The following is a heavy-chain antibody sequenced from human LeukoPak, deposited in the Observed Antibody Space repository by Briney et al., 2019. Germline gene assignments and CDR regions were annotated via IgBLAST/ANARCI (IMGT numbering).Heavy chain of an antibody. CDR2: ISGSGSST. D-gene: IGHD2-2*01. J-gene: IGHJ4*02. CDR1: GFTFSSYA. V-gene: IGHV3-23*01. Sequence: GGSLRLSCAASGFTFSSYAMSWVRQAPGKGLEWVSPISGSGSSTYYADSVKGRFTISRDNSKNTLYLQMNSLRAEDTAAYYCANNGESATDIVVVPAAPLVDYWGQGTLVTVSS. CDR3: ANNGESATDIVVVPAAPLVDY.